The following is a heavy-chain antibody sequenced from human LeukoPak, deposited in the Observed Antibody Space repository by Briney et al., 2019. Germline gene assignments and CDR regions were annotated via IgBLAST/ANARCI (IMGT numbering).Heavy chain of an antibody. Sequence: AGGSLRLSCAASGFTFSSYWMSWVRQAPGKGLEWVANIKQDGSEKYYVDSVKGRFTISRDNAKNSLYLQMNSLRAEDTAVCYCARRFVVVAAQDALDIWGQGTMVTVSS. CDR2: IKQDGSEK. D-gene: IGHD2-15*01. CDR1: GFTFSSYW. J-gene: IGHJ3*02. CDR3: ARRFVVVAAQDALDI. V-gene: IGHV3-7*01.